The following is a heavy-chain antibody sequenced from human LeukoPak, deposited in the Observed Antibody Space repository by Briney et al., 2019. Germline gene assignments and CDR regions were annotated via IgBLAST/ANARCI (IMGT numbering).Heavy chain of an antibody. CDR2: IIPIFGTA. V-gene: IGHV1-69*06. CDR3: ARDGEEYSSSYYYYYYYMDV. CDR1: GGTFSSYA. D-gene: IGHD6-6*01. Sequence: GASVKVSCKASGGTFSSYAISWVRQAPGQGLEWMGGIIPIFGTANYAQRFQGRVTITADKSTSTAYMELSSLRSEDTAVYYCARDGEEYSSSYYYYYYYMDVWGKGTTVTVSS. J-gene: IGHJ6*03.